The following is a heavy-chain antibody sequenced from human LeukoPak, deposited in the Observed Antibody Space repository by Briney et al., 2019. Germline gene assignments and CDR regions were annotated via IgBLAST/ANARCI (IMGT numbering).Heavy chain of an antibody. Sequence: PGGSLRLSCAASGFTFSSYCMNWVRQAPGKGLEWVSSISSSSSYIYYADSVKGRFTISRDNAKNSLYLQMNSLRAEDTAVYYCARDNAPDDTAMRSSSHISAQIDYWGQGTLVTVSS. D-gene: IGHD5-18*01. J-gene: IGHJ4*02. V-gene: IGHV3-21*01. CDR1: GFTFSSYC. CDR2: ISSSSSYI. CDR3: ARDNAPDDTAMRSSSHISAQIDY.